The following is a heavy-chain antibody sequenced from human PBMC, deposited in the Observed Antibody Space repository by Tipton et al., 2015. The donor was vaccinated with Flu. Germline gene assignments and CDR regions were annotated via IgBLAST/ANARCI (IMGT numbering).Heavy chain of an antibody. Sequence: SLRLSCAASGFTFSSYDMHWVRQATGKGLEWVSAIGTAGDTYYPGSVKGRFTISRENAKNSLYLQMNSLRAGDTAVYYCARGNLNYYYGMDVWGQGTTVPVSS. CDR1: GFTFSSYD. J-gene: IGHJ6*02. V-gene: IGHV3-13*01. CDR2: IGTAGDT. CDR3: ARGNLNYYYGMDV. D-gene: IGHD1-14*01.